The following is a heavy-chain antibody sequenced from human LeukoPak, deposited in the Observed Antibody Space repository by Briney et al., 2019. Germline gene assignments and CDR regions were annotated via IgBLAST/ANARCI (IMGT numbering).Heavy chain of an antibody. Sequence: GGSLRLSCSASGFTLRSYAMGWVRQAPGKGLEWVSAISDTGDKTYYADSVKGQFTISRDNSRNTLYLQMSRLRAEDTALFYCAKMTDSTPYSSGTFDSWGQGTLVTVSS. CDR3: AKMTDSTPYSSGTFDS. J-gene: IGHJ4*02. V-gene: IGHV3-23*01. CDR1: GFTLRSYA. CDR2: ISDTGDKT. D-gene: IGHD3-10*01.